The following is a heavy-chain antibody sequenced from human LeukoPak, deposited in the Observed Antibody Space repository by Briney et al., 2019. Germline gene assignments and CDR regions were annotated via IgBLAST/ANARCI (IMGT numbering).Heavy chain of an antibody. J-gene: IGHJ6*03. V-gene: IGHV1-8*03. CDR3: ARANRFTPFGVVHYYYYYYYMDV. Sequence: GASVKVSCKASGYTFTSYDINWVRQATGQGLEWMGWMNPNSGNTGYAQKFQGRVTITRNTSISTAYMELSSLRSEDTAVYYCARANRFTPFGVVHYYYYYYYMDVWGKGTTVTVSS. D-gene: IGHD3-3*01. CDR1: GYTFTSYD. CDR2: MNPNSGNT.